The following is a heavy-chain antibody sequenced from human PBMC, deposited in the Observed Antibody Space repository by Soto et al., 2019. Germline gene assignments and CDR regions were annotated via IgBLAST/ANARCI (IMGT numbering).Heavy chain of an antibody. CDR2: ISSSSSTI. Sequence: GGSLRLSCAASGFTFSSYSMNWVRQAPGKGLEWVSYISSSSSTIYYADSVKGRFTISRDNAKNSLYLQMNSLRAEDTAVYYCARDLGYDYIWGSYPTGGIDYWGQGTLVTVSS. V-gene: IGHV3-48*01. CDR1: GFTFSSYS. CDR3: ARDLGYDYIWGSYPTGGIDY. J-gene: IGHJ4*02. D-gene: IGHD3-16*02.